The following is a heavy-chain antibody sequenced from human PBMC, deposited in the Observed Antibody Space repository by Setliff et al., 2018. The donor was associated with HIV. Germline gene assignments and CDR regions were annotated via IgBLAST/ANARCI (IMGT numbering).Heavy chain of an antibody. J-gene: IGHJ2*01. Sequence: GGSLRLSCVASGLNFRNAWMGWVRQAPGRGLEWVGRIKSETDGAATDYSSTVRGRCLILRDDSKNTLYLDIDALKTEDTATYYCTARGTVTIRDYSFNLWGRGTLVPVSS. V-gene: IGHV3-15*01. CDR2: IKSETDGAAT. D-gene: IGHD4-4*01. CDR1: GLNFRNAW. CDR3: TARGTVTIRDYSFNL.